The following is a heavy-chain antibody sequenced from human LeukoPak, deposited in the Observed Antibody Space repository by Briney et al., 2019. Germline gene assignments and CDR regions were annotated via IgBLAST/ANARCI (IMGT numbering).Heavy chain of an antibody. V-gene: IGHV7-4-1*02. Sequence: GASVKVSCKASGYTFTTHAMNWVRQAPGQGLEWMGWINTNTGNPTYAQGFTGRFVFSLDISVSTTYLQISSLKAEDTAVYYCTRMDSSGYLFDYWGQGTQVTVSS. D-gene: IGHD3-22*01. J-gene: IGHJ4*02. CDR2: INTNTGNP. CDR3: TRMDSSGYLFDY. CDR1: GYTFTTHA.